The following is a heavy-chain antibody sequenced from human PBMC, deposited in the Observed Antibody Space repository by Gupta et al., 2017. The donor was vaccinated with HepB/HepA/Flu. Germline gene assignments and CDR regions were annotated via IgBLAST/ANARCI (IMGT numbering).Heavy chain of an antibody. V-gene: IGHV3-7*01. Sequence: EVQLMESGGGLVQPGGSLRLSCEASGFTFSGHWLSGVREAPGNGLEWLPNIKRAGSERKYVDAVMGRFTISRENRKNALYLEMTNLRTEDTAIYYCARDAGSNWKSDDYYMDVWGKGTPVTVSS. J-gene: IGHJ6*03. D-gene: IGHD1-1*01. CDR3: ARDAGSNWKSDDYYMDV. CDR2: IKRAGSER. CDR1: GFTFSGHW.